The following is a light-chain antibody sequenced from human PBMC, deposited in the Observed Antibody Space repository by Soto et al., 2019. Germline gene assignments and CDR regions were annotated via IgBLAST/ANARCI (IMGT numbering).Light chain of an antibody. J-gene: IGKJ4*01. CDR3: QQYNNWTPVT. V-gene: IGKV3-15*01. CDR2: GAS. CDR1: QSVSSN. Sequence: EIVMTQSPATLSVSPGERATLSCRASQSVSSNLAWYQQKPGQAPRLLIYGASTRATGIPARFSGSGSGTEFTLTISSLQHEDFAVYYCQQYNNWTPVTFGGGTKVEIK.